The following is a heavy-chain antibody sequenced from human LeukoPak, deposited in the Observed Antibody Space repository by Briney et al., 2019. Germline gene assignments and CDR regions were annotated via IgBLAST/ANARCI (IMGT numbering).Heavy chain of an antibody. D-gene: IGHD5-12*01. CDR1: GFTFSSYS. Sequence: GGSLRLSCAASGFTFSSYSMNWVRQAPGKGLEWVSSISSSSSYIYYADSVKGRFTISSDNAKNSLYLQMNSLRAEDTAVYYCARDISSGDVDIVAIDAFDIWGQGTMVTVSS. J-gene: IGHJ3*02. CDR2: ISSSSSYI. V-gene: IGHV3-21*01. CDR3: ARDISSGDVDIVAIDAFDI.